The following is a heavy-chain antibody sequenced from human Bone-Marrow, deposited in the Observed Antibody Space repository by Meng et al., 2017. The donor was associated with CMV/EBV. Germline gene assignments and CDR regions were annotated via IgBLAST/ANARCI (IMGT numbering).Heavy chain of an antibody. Sequence: GSLRLSCTVSGGSISSYYWSWIRQPAGKGLEWIGYIYYSGSTNYNPSLKSRVTISVDTSKNQFSLKLSSVTAADTAVYYCARAPSWGYFDYWGQGTLVTVSS. J-gene: IGHJ4*02. CDR3: ARAPSWGYFDY. V-gene: IGHV4-59*01. D-gene: IGHD7-27*01. CDR2: IYYSGST. CDR1: GGSISSYY.